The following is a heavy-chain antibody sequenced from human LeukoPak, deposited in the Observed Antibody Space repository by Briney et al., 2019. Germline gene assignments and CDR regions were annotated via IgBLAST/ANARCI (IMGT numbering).Heavy chain of an antibody. Sequence: SETLSLTCTVSGDSISSYYWSWIRQSPGKGLEWIAYIHYSGSTNYNPSLKSRLTISVDTSKNLFSLKLNSVTTADTAVYYCAAAGAYNNRLAYWGQGTLVTVSS. CDR2: IHYSGST. CDR1: GDSISSYY. CDR3: AAAGAYNNRLAY. J-gene: IGHJ4*02. D-gene: IGHD5-24*01. V-gene: IGHV4-59*01.